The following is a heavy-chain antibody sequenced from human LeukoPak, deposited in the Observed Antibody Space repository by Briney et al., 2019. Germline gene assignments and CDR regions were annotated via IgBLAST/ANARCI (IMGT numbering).Heavy chain of an antibody. J-gene: IGHJ2*01. Sequence: ASVKVSCKASGYTFTSYDINWVRQATGQGLEWMGWMNPNSGNTGYAQKFQGRVTMTRNTSISTAYMELSSLRSEDTAVYYCARAKRYFDWLLRGWYFDLWGRGTLVTVSS. V-gene: IGHV1-8*01. D-gene: IGHD3-9*01. CDR3: ARAKRYFDWLLRGWYFDL. CDR2: MNPNSGNT. CDR1: GYTFTSYD.